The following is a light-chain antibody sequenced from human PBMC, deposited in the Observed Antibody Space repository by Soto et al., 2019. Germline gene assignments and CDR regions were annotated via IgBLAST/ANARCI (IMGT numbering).Light chain of an antibody. CDR2: GAS. J-gene: IGKJ3*01. V-gene: IGKV3-15*01. CDR1: QSVSSN. Sequence: EIVMTQSPATLSVSPGERATLSCRASQSVSSNLAWYQHKPGQAPRLLIYGASTRATGIPARFSGSGSGTEFALTISSLQSEDFAVYYCQHYNNWPPSFTFGPGTKVDIK. CDR3: QHYNNWPPSFT.